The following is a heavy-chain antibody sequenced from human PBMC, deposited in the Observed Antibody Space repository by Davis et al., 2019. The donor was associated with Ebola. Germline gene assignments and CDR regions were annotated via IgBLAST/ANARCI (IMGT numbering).Heavy chain of an antibody. Sequence: MPGGSLRLSCTVSGGSISSSSYYWGWIRQPPGKGLEWIGSIYYSGSTYYNPSLKSRVTISVDTSKNQFSLKLSSVTAADTAVYYCARVRVAATTNWFDPWGQGTLVTVSS. CDR1: GGSISSSSYY. CDR3: ARVRVAATTNWFDP. CDR2: IYYSGST. J-gene: IGHJ5*02. V-gene: IGHV4-39*07. D-gene: IGHD2-15*01.